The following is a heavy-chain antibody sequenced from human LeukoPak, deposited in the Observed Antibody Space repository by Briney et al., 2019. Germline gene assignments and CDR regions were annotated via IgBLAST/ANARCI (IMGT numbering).Heavy chain of an antibody. J-gene: IGHJ4*02. D-gene: IGHD3-10*01. V-gene: IGHV5-51*01. CDR3: ARLRYYGSGSYGDY. CDR2: IYPGDSDT. CDR1: GYTFSSYW. Sequence: RGESLKISCKGSGYTFSSYWIGWVRQMPGKGLEWMGIIYPGDSDTRYSPSLQGQVTVSVDTSIGTAYLQWSSLKASDTAMYYCARLRYYGSGSYGDYWGQGTLVTVSS.